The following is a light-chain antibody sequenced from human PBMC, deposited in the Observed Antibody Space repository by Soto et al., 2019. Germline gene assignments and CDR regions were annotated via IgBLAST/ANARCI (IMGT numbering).Light chain of an antibody. CDR3: SSYTSSSTRV. CDR1: SSDVGGYNY. V-gene: IGLV2-14*01. Sequence: QSALTQPASVSGSPGQSITISCTGTSSDVGGYNYVSWYQQHPGKAPKLMIYEVSNRPSGVSNRFSGSKSGNTASLTISVLQAEDVADYYCSSYTSSSTRVFGGGTKVTVL. J-gene: IGLJ3*02. CDR2: EVS.